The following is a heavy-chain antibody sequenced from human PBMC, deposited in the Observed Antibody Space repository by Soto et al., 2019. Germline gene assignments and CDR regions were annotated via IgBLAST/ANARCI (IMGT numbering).Heavy chain of an antibody. CDR3: AKRLVPALNLPYDY. Sequence: LRLSCSASGFTFESYAMSWVRQAPGMGLQWVSVISSGDGGTTYYADSVKDRFTVSRDNSKKTLFLQMNSLRAEDTAVYYCAKRLVPALNLPYDYWGPGTLVTVSS. CDR2: ISSGDGGTT. D-gene: IGHD2-2*01. V-gene: IGHV3-23*01. CDR1: GFTFESYA. J-gene: IGHJ4*02.